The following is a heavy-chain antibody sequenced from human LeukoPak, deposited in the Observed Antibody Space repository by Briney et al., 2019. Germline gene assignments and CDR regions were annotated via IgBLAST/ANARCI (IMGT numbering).Heavy chain of an antibody. CDR2: ISAYNGNT. Sequence: GASVKVSCKASGYTFTSYGISWVRQAPGQGLGWMGWISAYNGNTNYAQKLQGRITMATDTSTSTAYMELRSLRSDDTAVYYCARDTYRQSRLAVAGPINYFDYWGQGTLVTVSS. J-gene: IGHJ4*02. D-gene: IGHD6-19*01. CDR1: GYTFTSYG. CDR3: ARDTYRQSRLAVAGPINYFDY. V-gene: IGHV1-18*01.